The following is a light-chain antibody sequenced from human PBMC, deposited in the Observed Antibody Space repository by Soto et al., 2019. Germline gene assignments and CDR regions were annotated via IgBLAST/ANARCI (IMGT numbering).Light chain of an antibody. CDR1: QSVSST. Sequence: EIVLTQSPGTLSLSPCVRAALSGSAGQSVSSTLAWYQQKPGQAPTLLIYGASTRATGSPARFSGSGSGTEVTLPITSLQSEDFAVYCCQQYNNWPLTFGPGTRLEIK. CDR2: GAS. J-gene: IGKJ5*01. CDR3: QQYNNWPLT. V-gene: IGKV3-15*01.